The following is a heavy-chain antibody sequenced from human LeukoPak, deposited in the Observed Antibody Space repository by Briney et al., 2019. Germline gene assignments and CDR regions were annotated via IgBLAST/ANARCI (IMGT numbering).Heavy chain of an antibody. J-gene: IGHJ4*02. CDR2: ISSSSSTI. Sequence: PGGSLRLSCAASGFTFSSYSMNWVRQAPGKGLEWVSYISSSSSTIYYADSVKGRFTISRDNAKNSLYLQMNSLRAEDTAVYYCARDGGYCSSTSCSYFDYWGQGTLVTVSS. CDR3: ARDGGYCSSTSCSYFDY. D-gene: IGHD2-2*01. V-gene: IGHV3-48*01. CDR1: GFTFSSYS.